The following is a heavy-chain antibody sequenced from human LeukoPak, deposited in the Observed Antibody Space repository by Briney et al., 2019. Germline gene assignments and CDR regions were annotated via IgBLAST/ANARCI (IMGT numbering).Heavy chain of an antibody. Sequence: SETLSLTCPVSGGSISNYYYWTWIRQPPGKGLEGIGYVYYTGSTNFNPSLKSRVTMSLDTSRNQFSLKLTSLTAADTAVYYCARGAMATTPFFDYWGQGTLVAVSS. CDR2: VYYTGST. CDR1: GGSISNYY. CDR3: ARGAMATTPFFDY. J-gene: IGHJ4*02. V-gene: IGHV4-59*01. D-gene: IGHD5-24*01.